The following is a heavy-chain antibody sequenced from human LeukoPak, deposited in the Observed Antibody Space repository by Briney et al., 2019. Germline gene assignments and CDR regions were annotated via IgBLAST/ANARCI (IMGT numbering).Heavy chain of an antibody. CDR3: AKGSSSWDYFDY. CDR2: ISGSGDST. V-gene: IGHV3-23*01. J-gene: IGHJ4*02. Sequence: PGGSLRLSCAASGFTFSSFALSWVRQAPGKGLEWVSSISGSGDSTYYMESMKGRFTISRDNSENTLYLQMNSLRADDTAVYYCAKGSSSWDYFDYWGQGTLVTVSS. CDR1: GFTFSSFA. D-gene: IGHD6-13*01.